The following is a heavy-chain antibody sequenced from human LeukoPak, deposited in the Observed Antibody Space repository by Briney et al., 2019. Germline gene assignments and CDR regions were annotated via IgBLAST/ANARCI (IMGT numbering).Heavy chain of an antibody. J-gene: IGHJ6*03. D-gene: IGHD1-14*01. CDR3: ARGPNPGPSYYYYYYYMDV. CDR1: GGTFSSYT. Sequence: SVKVSCKASGGTFSSYTISWVRQAPGQGLEWMGRIIPIFGTASYAQKFQGRVTITTDESTSTAYMELSSLRSEDTAVYYCARGPNPGPSYYYYYYYMDVWGKGTTVTVSS. CDR2: IIPIFGTA. V-gene: IGHV1-69*05.